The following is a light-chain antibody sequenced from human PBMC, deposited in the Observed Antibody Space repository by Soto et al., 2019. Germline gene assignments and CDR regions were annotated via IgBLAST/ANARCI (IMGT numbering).Light chain of an antibody. V-gene: IGKV3D-20*02. Sequence: EIVLTKSPGTLSLSPGERATLSCRASQSVSNNYLAWYQQKPGQAPRLLIYDVSIRATGVPARFSGSGSGTDFTLTISSLEPEDFALYYCQQRSNWPITFGQGTRLEI. CDR3: QQRSNWPIT. CDR1: QSVSNNY. J-gene: IGKJ5*01. CDR2: DVS.